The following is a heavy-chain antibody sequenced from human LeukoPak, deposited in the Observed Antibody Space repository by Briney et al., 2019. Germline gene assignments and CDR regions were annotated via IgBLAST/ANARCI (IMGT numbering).Heavy chain of an antibody. D-gene: IGHD3-10*01. J-gene: IGHJ4*02. CDR1: GFTFSSYA. Sequence: GGSLRLSCAASGFTFSSYAMSWVRQAPGKGLERVSAISGSGGSTYYADSVKGRFTNSRDNNKNTMYLQMYSRRAEDTAVYYCAKDPRRVWYGEAFDYWGQGTLVTVSS. V-gene: IGHV3-23*01. CDR3: AKDPRRVWYGEAFDY. CDR2: ISGSGGST.